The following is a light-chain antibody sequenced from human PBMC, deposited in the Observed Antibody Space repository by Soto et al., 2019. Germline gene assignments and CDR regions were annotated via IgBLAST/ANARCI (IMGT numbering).Light chain of an antibody. V-gene: IGKV3-11*01. CDR2: DAS. Sequence: EIVLTQSPATLSLSAGERATLSCRASQSVSSYLAWYQQKPGQAPRLLIYDASNRATGIPARFSGSGSGTYFTFTISSLEPEDFAVSYCQQRSNWHTFGQRTRLEIK. CDR3: QQRSNWHT. J-gene: IGKJ5*01. CDR1: QSVSSY.